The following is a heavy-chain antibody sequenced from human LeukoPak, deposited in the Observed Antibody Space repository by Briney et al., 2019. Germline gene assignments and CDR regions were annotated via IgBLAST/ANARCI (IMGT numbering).Heavy chain of an antibody. Sequence: GGSLRLSCAASAFTFSDYSMNWLRPAPGPGPERASYISGRSSTIYYADSVKGRFTISRDNAKNSMYLQMNSLRAEDTAVYYCARDRIKSGSYYFDYWGQGTLVTVSS. CDR1: AFTFSDYS. D-gene: IGHD1-26*01. J-gene: IGHJ4*02. V-gene: IGHV3-48*01. CDR3: ARDRIKSGSYYFDY. CDR2: ISGRSSTI.